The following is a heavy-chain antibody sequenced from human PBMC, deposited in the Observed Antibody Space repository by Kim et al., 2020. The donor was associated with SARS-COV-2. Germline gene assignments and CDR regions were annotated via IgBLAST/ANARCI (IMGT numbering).Heavy chain of an antibody. Sequence: GGSLRLSCAASGFTFSSYAMSWVRQAPGKGLEWVSGISSSGSSTYYADSVKGRFTISRDNSKNTLFLQVISLRAEDTAIYYCAKGPRDFWSGWHYFDYWGQGTLVTVSS. V-gene: IGHV3-23*01. J-gene: IGHJ4*02. CDR1: GFTFSSYA. CDR3: AKGPRDFWSGWHYFDY. CDR2: ISSSGSST. D-gene: IGHD3-3*01.